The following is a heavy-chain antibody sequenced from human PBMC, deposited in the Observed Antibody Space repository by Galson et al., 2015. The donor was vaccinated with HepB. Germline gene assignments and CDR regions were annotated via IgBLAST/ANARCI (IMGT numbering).Heavy chain of an antibody. V-gene: IGHV3-74*01. J-gene: IGHJ4*02. CDR2: INNDGTTT. CDR3: ARPYGGNYHFDY. D-gene: IGHD4-23*01. CDR1: GFTFSFYW. Sequence: SLRLSCAASGFTFSFYWMHWVRQAPRKGLVWVSRINNDGTTTNYADSVKGRFTISRDNAKNTLYLQMNSLRDEDTAGYYCARPYGGNYHFDYWGQGTLVTVSS.